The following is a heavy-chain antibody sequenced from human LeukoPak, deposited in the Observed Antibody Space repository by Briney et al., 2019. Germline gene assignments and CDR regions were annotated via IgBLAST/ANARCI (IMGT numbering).Heavy chain of an antibody. Sequence: PGWSLRLSCAASGFTVSSNYMSWVRQAPGKGLEWVSVIYSGGSTYYADSVKGRFTISRDNAKNSLYLQMNSLRAEDTAVYYCARDASEAYYYYYGMDVWGQGTTVTVSS. CDR1: GFTVSSNY. J-gene: IGHJ6*02. D-gene: IGHD6-19*01. CDR2: IYSGGST. V-gene: IGHV3-66*01. CDR3: ARDASEAYYYYYGMDV.